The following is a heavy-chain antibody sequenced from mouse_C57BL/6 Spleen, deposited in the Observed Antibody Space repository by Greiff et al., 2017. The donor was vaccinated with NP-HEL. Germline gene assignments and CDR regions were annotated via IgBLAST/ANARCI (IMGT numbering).Heavy chain of an antibody. Sequence: EVMLVESEGGLVQPGSSMKLSCTASGFTFSDYYMAWVRQVPEKGLEWVANINYDGSSTYYLDSLKSRFIISRDNAKNILYLQMSSLKSEDTATYYCARGPSVSRGYFDVWGTGTTVTVSS. CDR2: INYDGSST. CDR1: GFTFSDYY. D-gene: IGHD3-1*01. CDR3: ARGPSVSRGYFDV. V-gene: IGHV5-16*01. J-gene: IGHJ1*03.